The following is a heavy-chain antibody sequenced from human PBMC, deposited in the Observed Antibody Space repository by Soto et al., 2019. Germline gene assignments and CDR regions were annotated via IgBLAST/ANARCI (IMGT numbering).Heavy chain of an antibody. CDR3: ARDGLLFSGPYRPSRFDY. V-gene: IGHV3-7*03. Sequence: DVQLVESGGGWVQPGRSLRLSCAASGFKFSDYWMSWVRQAPGKGLEWVGNIKHDTSEAHYADSVKGRFTITRDNIKNFLFLHMRDLRADATASYYCARDGLLFSGPYRPSRFDYWGLGALVTVSS. CDR1: GFKFSDYW. D-gene: IGHD3-16*02. J-gene: IGHJ4*02. CDR2: IKHDTSEA.